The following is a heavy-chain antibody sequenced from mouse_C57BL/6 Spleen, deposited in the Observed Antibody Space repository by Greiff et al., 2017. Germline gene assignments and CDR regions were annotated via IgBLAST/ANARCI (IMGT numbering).Heavy chain of an antibody. Sequence: DVQLVESGGDLVKPGGSLKLSCAASGFTFSSYGMSWVRQTPDKRLEWVATISSGGSYTYYPDSVKGRFTISRDNAKNTLYLQMSSLKSEDTAMYYCARGGGNYVYFDYWGQGTTLTVSS. CDR1: GFTFSSYG. CDR3: ARGGGNYVYFDY. D-gene: IGHD2-1*01. CDR2: ISSGGSYT. V-gene: IGHV5-6*01. J-gene: IGHJ2*01.